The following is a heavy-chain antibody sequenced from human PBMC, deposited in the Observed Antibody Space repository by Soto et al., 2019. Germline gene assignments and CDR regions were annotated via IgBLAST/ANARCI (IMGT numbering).Heavy chain of an antibody. Sequence: QVQLVQSGAEVKKPGSSVKVSCKAYGGTFSSYAISWVRQAPGQGLEWMGGIIPIFGTANYAQKFQGRVTITADEATRTAYMELSSLRSEDTAVYYCASINRDGYRNDAFDIWGQGTMVTVSS. J-gene: IGHJ3*02. V-gene: IGHV1-69*01. CDR2: IIPIFGTA. CDR3: ASINRDGYRNDAFDI. CDR1: GGTFSSYA. D-gene: IGHD5-12*01.